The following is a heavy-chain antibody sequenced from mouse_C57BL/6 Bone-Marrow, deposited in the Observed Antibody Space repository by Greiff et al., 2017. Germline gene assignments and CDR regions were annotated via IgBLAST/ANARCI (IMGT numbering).Heavy chain of an antibody. CDR1: GFTFSSYA. V-gene: IGHV5-4*01. Sequence: EVKLVESGGGLVKPGGSLKLSCAASGFTFSSYAMSWVRQTPEKRLEWVATISDGGSYTYYPDNVKGRFTISRDNAKNNLYLQMSHLKSEDTAMYYCARDGPYYYGSSWYAMDYWGQGTSVTVSS. J-gene: IGHJ4*01. CDR3: ARDGPYYYGSSWYAMDY. CDR2: ISDGGSYT. D-gene: IGHD1-1*01.